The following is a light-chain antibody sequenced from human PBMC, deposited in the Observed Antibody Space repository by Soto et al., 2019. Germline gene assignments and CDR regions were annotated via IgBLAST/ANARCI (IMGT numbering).Light chain of an antibody. CDR1: QNIETW. CDR3: QQYINRWT. J-gene: IGKJ1*01. CDR2: KAS. Sequence: DIQMTQSPSTLSASVGDRVTITCRASQNIETWLAWYQQKPGKAPKLMIYKASSLEGGVPSRFSGSGSWTEFTLTTSRLQSDAFATYYCQQYINRWTFGEGTEVEIK. V-gene: IGKV1-5*03.